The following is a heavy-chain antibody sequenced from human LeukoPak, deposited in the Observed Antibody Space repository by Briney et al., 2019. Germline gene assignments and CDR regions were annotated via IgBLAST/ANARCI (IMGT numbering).Heavy chain of an antibody. CDR1: GFTFSTCV. J-gene: IGHJ5*02. CDR3: AAQTTLTGAYDP. CDR2: IDPNGKTS. Sequence: GGSLRLSCAASGFTFSTCVMLWVRQAPGMGLEYVSSIDPNGKTSYYANSVKGRFTISRDNSNNKLYLQMGSLTTEDMAVYYCAAQTTLTGAYDPWGQGTLVTVSS. V-gene: IGHV3-64*01. D-gene: IGHD1-20*01.